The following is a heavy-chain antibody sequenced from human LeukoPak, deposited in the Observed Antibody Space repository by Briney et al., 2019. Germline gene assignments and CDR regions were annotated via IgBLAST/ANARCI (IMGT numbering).Heavy chain of an antibody. J-gene: IGHJ4*02. Sequence: PSETLSLTCSVSGGPLSSYYWSWIRQPPGKGLEWIGYIYYSGSTNYNPSLKSRVTISVDTSKNQFSLKLSSVTAADTAVYYCARSKGMDTAMVDYFDYWGQGTLVTVSS. V-gene: IGHV4-59*01. CDR3: ARSKGMDTAMVDYFDY. CDR2: IYYSGST. D-gene: IGHD5-18*01. CDR1: GGPLSSYY.